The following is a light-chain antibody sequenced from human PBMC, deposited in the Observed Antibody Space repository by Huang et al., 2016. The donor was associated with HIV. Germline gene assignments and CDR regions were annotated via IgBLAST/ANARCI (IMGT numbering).Light chain of an antibody. J-gene: IGKJ1*01. Sequence: DIQMTQSPSSLSASVGDRVTITCQASQDISTYLNWYQQKPGNAPKVLSYAASNLETGIPARFRGSGSGTDFTFTISSLQPGDIATYYCQQYDNLPWTFGQGTKVEIK. CDR2: AAS. CDR1: QDISTY. V-gene: IGKV1-33*01. CDR3: QQYDNLPWT.